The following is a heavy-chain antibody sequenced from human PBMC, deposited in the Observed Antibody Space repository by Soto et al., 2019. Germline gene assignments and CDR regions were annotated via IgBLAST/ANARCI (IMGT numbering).Heavy chain of an antibody. CDR2: INHSGST. Sequence: PSETLSLTCAVYGGSFSGYYWNWIRQPRGKGLEWIGEINHSGSTNYNPSLKSRVTISVDTSKNQFSLKLSSVTAADTAVYYCARGRCSSTSCYLGYYYYGMDVWGQGTTVTVSS. D-gene: IGHD2-2*01. CDR1: GGSFSGYY. V-gene: IGHV4-34*01. CDR3: ARGRCSSTSCYLGYYYYGMDV. J-gene: IGHJ6*02.